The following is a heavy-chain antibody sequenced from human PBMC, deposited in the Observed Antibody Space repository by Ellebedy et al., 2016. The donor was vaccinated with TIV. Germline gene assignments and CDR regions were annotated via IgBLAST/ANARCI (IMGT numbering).Heavy chain of an antibody. CDR2: VNPNSGDT. J-gene: IGHJ3*02. CDR3: AREDAFDI. V-gene: IGHV1-8*01. CDR1: GYTFTKYN. Sequence: AASVKVSCKASGYTFTKYNINWVRQSTGQGLEWMGWVNPNSGDTDYAQKFRDRVTMTRDNSTNTAYLELSSLRSEDTAVYYCAREDAFDIWGQGTMVTVSS.